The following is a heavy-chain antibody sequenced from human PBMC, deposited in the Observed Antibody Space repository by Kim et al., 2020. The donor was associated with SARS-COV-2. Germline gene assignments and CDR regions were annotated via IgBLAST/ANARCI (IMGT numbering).Heavy chain of an antibody. D-gene: IGHD6-19*01. CDR2: ISAYSADT. CDR1: GYTLTNYG. V-gene: IGHV1-18*01. J-gene: IGHJ2*01. CDR3: ARDGGIAVAGLYWYFDL. Sequence: ASVKVSCKASGYTLTNYGFTWVRQAPGQGLEWMGWISAYSADTNYAQNLQGRVTMTTDTPTSTAYMDLRSLRSDDTAVYYCARDGGIAVAGLYWYFDLWGRGTLVTVSS.